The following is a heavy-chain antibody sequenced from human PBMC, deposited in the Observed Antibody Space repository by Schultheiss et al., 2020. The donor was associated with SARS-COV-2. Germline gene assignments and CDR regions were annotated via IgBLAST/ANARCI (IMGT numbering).Heavy chain of an antibody. CDR1: GYTLTGYY. J-gene: IGHJ4*02. D-gene: IGHD6-19*01. V-gene: IGHV1-2*02. CDR3: AREGGQPVAGYFDY. CDR2: IDPDSGGT. Sequence: ASVKVSCKASGYTLTGYYIHWVRQAPGQGLEWMGWIDPDSGGTNYTPNFQGRVTMTRDTSVSTIFMELTRLTFDDTAVYYCAREGGQPVAGYFDYWGQGTLVTVSS.